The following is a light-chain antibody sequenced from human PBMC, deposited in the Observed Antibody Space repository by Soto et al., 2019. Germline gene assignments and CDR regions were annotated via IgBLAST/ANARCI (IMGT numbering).Light chain of an antibody. CDR2: SSN. J-gene: IGLJ2*01. CDR3: AAWDDSLKGGV. V-gene: IGLV1-44*01. Sequence: QSVLTQPPSASGTPGQRVTISCSESSSNIGSNTVNWYQQLPGTAPKLLIYSSNQRPSGVPDRFSGSKSGTSASLAISGLQSEDEADYYCAAWDDSLKGGVFGGGTKLTVL. CDR1: SSNIGSNT.